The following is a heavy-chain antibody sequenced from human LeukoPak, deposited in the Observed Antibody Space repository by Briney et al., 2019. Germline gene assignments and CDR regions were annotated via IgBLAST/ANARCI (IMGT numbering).Heavy chain of an antibody. CDR2: LRSKANNYAT. V-gene: IGHV3-73*01. D-gene: IGHD1-26*01. CDR1: GVTFSGST. J-gene: IGHJ6*02. Sequence: GGSLRLSCAASGVTFSGSTMHWVRQASGKGLEWVGCLRSKANNYATAYATSVKGRFTLSRDDSKNTAYLQMNSLKTEDTAVYYCIRGAASGSYYGFDVWGQGATVTVSS. CDR3: IRGAASGSYYGFDV.